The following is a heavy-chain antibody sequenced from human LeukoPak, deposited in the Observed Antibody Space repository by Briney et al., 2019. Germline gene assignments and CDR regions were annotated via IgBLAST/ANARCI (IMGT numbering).Heavy chain of an antibody. V-gene: IGHV3-30*18. Sequence: PGGSLRLSCAASGFTFSSYGMQWVRQVPGKGLEWVAVISYDGSHKYYADSVKARFTISRDNSKNTLYLQMNSLRGEDTAVYYCAKGITAMVLDYWGQGTLVTVSS. J-gene: IGHJ4*02. D-gene: IGHD5-18*01. CDR2: ISYDGSHK. CDR1: GFTFSSYG. CDR3: AKGITAMVLDY.